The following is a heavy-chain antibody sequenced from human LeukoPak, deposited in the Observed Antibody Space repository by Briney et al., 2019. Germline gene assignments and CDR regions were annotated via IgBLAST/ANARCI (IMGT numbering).Heavy chain of an antibody. D-gene: IGHD2-2*02. CDR2: MNPNSGNT. Sequence: ASVKVSCKASGYTFTSYDINWVRQATGQGLEWMGWMNPNSGNTGYAQKFQGRVTITRNTSISTAYMELSSLRSEDTAVYYCARYCSSTSCYRDYWGQGTLVTVSS. CDR1: GYTFTSYD. J-gene: IGHJ4*02. V-gene: IGHV1-8*03. CDR3: ARYCSSTSCYRDY.